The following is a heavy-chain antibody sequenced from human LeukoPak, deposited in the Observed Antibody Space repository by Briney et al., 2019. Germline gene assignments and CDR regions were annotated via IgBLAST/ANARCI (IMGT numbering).Heavy chain of an antibody. J-gene: IGHJ5*02. CDR1: GGSFSGYY. CDR2: INHSGST. V-gene: IGHV4-34*01. D-gene: IGHD6-13*01. Sequence: SETLSLTCAVYGGSFSGYYWSWIRQPPGKGLEWIGEINHSGSTNYNPSLKSRVTISVDTSKNQFSLKLSSVTAADTAVYYCVRGLAAAGKRRFDPWGQGTLATVSS. CDR3: VRGLAAAGKRRFDP.